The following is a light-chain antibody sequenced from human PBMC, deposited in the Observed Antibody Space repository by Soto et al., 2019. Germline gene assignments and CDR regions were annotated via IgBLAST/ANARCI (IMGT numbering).Light chain of an antibody. J-gene: IGKJ2*01. Sequence: ETVLTQSQGTLSLSPGERATLSCRASQSVSTSYLARYQQKPGQAPRLLIYRTSSRATGIPDSFSCSGSGTDFTLTISRLEPEDFAVYYCQQDGDSMYTSGQETKLEIK. CDR2: RTS. CDR3: QQDGDSMYT. V-gene: IGKV3-20*01. CDR1: QSVSTSY.